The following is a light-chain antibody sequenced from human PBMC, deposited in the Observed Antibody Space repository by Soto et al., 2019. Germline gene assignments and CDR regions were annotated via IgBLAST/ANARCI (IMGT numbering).Light chain of an antibody. CDR1: QSVSSN. V-gene: IGKV3D-15*01. CDR3: QQYNSWPLT. Sequence: ETGLTQSAATLSVSPGERATLSCRASQSVSSNLAWYQQKPGQPPRLLIYDISTRATGIPTRFSGSGSGTEFTLTISSLQSEDFAVYYCQQYNSWPLTFGGRTKVDI. CDR2: DIS. J-gene: IGKJ4*01.